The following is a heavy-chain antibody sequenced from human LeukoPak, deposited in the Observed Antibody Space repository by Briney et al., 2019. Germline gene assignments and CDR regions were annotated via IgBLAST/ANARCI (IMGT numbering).Heavy chain of an antibody. V-gene: IGHV3-66*04. CDR1: GFNVTTNN. Sequence: GESLKISCVGSGFNVTTNNMYWVRQAPGKGLECVSTCLAGGLLHYADSVRDRFIISRDTSKNTLYLQMNSLSAEDTAVYYCGRRFCNSCPLDFWGQGTLVTVSS. J-gene: IGHJ4*02. D-gene: IGHD2-21*01. CDR3: GRRFCNSCPLDF. CDR2: CLAGGLL.